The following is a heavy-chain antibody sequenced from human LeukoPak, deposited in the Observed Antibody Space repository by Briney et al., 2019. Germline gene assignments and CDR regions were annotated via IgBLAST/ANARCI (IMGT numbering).Heavy chain of an antibody. CDR1: WFNLSIHR. Sequence: GGALRPSCSTSWFNLSIHRIKWGPPAPREGAGGGSSISSSSSYIYYADSVKGRFTISRDNAKNSLYLQMNSLRAEDTAVYYCARDTALGGPIDYWGQGTLVTVSS. CDR3: ARDTALGGPIDY. J-gene: IGHJ4*02. CDR2: ISSSSSYI. D-gene: IGHD3-16*01. V-gene: IGHV3-21*01.